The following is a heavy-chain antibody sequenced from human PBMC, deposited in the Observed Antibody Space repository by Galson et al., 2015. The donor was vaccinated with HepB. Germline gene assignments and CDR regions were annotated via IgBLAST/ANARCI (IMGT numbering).Heavy chain of an antibody. CDR2: ISYDGSNK. CDR1: GFTFSSYG. V-gene: IGHV3-30*18. D-gene: IGHD6-19*01. J-gene: IGHJ4*02. Sequence: SLRLSCAASGFTFSSYGMHWVRQAPGKGLEWVALISYDGSNKYYADSLKGRFTTSRDNSNNALYLQMNSLRAEDTAVYYCAKDLGSGWYLSDYWGQGTLVTVSS. CDR3: AKDLGSGWYLSDY.